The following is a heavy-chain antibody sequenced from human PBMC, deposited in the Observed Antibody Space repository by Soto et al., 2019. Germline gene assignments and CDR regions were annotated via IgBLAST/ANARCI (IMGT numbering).Heavy chain of an antibody. Sequence: GESLKISCKGSGYSFAGYWITWVRQKPGKGLEWMGRIDPSDSQTYYSPSFRGHVTISVTKSITTVFLQWSSLRASDTAMYYCARQIYDSDTGPNFQYYFDSWGQGTAVTVSS. J-gene: IGHJ4*02. CDR1: GYSFAGYW. CDR2: IDPSDSQT. D-gene: IGHD3-22*01. V-gene: IGHV5-10-1*01. CDR3: ARQIYDSDTGPNFQYYFDS.